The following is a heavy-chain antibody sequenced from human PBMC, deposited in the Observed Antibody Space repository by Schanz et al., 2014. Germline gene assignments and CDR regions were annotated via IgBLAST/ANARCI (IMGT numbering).Heavy chain of an antibody. CDR1: GFMFSSYG. CDR3: ARGLIAAAGGAFDY. D-gene: IGHD6-13*01. Sequence: VQLVESGGGVVQPGRSLRLSCAASGFMFSSYGMHWVRQAPGKGLEWVAYISSSSSTIHYADSVKGRFTVSRDNSKNTLYLQLNSLRAEDTAVYYCARGLIAAAGGAFDYWGQGTLVDVSA. CDR2: ISSSSSTI. J-gene: IGHJ4*02. V-gene: IGHV3-48*01.